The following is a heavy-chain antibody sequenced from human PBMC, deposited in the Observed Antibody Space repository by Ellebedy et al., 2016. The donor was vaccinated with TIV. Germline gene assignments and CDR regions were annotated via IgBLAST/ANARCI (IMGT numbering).Heavy chain of an antibody. V-gene: IGHV3-7*03. CDR1: GLVFSDYC. CDR2: IASDGIEK. Sequence: GESLKISCAASGLVFSDYCMTWLRVSPGKGPEWVATIASDGIEKSYADSVKGRFTVSRDNTENSMYLQMNSLRADNTGVYYCARGGRKTSYFWKYWGQGTPLTVSP. CDR3: ARGGRKTSYFWKY. D-gene: IGHD1-1*01. J-gene: IGHJ4*02.